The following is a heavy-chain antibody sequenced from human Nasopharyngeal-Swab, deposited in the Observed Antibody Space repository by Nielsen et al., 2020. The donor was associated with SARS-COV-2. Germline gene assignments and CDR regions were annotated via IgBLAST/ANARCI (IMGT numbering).Heavy chain of an antibody. CDR3: ARSNADKGYYYYYMDV. CDR1: GFTFSSYA. V-gene: IGHV3-23*01. J-gene: IGHJ6*03. CDR2: ISGSGGST. Sequence: LKISCAASGFTFSSYAMSWVRQAPGKGLEWVSAISGSGGSTYYADSVKGRFTTSRDNSKNTLYLQMNSLRAEDTAVYYCARSNADKGYYYYYMDVWGKGTTVTVSS.